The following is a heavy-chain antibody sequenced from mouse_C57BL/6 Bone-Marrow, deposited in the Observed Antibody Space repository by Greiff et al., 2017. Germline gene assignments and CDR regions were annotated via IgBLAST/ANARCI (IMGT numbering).Heavy chain of an antibody. J-gene: IGHJ3*01. CDR1: GYAFSSSW. Sequence: VQLQQSGPELVKPGASVKISCKASGYAFSSSWMNWVKQRPGKGLEWIGRIYPGDGDTNYNGKFKGKATLTADKSSSTAYMQLSSLTSEDSAVYFCARRGNDGYYETDAFAYWGQGTLVTVSA. CDR2: IYPGDGDT. CDR3: ARRGNDGYYETDAFAY. V-gene: IGHV1-82*01. D-gene: IGHD2-3*01.